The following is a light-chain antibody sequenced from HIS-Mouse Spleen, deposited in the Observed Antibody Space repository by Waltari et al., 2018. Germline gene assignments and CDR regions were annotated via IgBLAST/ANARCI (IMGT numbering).Light chain of an antibody. CDR3: VAWDDSLSGYV. Sequence: QSVLTQPPSASGTPGQRVTISCSGSSSNIGSNYVYWYQQLPGTAPKLLIYRNNRRTSGVPDRFSGSKSGTSASLAISGLRSEDEADYYCVAWDDSLSGYVFGTGTKVTVL. CDR2: RNN. V-gene: IGLV1-47*01. J-gene: IGLJ1*01. CDR1: SSNIGSNY.